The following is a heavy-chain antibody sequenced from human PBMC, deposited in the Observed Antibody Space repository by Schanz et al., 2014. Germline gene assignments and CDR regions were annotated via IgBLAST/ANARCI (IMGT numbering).Heavy chain of an antibody. D-gene: IGHD1-1*01. CDR3: MAMGRNTSHYFDH. J-gene: IGHJ4*02. CDR2: ISGSGGST. CDR1: GFTFSSYT. V-gene: IGHV3-23*04. Sequence: VQLVESGGGVVQPGGSLRLSCSASGFTFSSYTMNWVRQAPGKGLEWVSAISGSGGSTVYADSVKGRFTIARDNSKNTLFLQMDSLRVEDTAVYYCMAMGRNTSHYFDHWGQGTLVTVSS.